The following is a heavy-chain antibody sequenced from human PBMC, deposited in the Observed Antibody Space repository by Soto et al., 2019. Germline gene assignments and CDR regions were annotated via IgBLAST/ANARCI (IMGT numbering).Heavy chain of an antibody. J-gene: IGHJ4*02. D-gene: IGHD6-13*01. V-gene: IGHV1-69*13. CDR2: IIPIFGTA. Sequence: SVKVSCKASGGTFSSYAISWVRQAPGQGLEWMGGIIPIFGTANYAQKFQGRVTITADESTSTAYMELSSLRSEDTAVYYCARDLAAAGRGFDYWGQGTLVTVSS. CDR3: ARDLAAAGRGFDY. CDR1: GGTFSSYA.